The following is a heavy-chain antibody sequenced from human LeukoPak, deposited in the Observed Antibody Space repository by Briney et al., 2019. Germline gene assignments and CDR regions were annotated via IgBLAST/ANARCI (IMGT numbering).Heavy chain of an antibody. CDR2: IYYSGST. CDR3: ARAFGVVINDAFDI. CDR1: GGSISSYY. D-gene: IGHD3-3*01. V-gene: IGHV4-59*01. J-gene: IGHJ3*02. Sequence: SETLSLTCTVSGGSISSYYWSWIRQPPGKGLEWIGYIYYSGSTNYKPSLRSRVTMSVNTSMNQLSLRLSSVTAADTAVYYCARAFGVVINDAFDIWGQGTVVTVSS.